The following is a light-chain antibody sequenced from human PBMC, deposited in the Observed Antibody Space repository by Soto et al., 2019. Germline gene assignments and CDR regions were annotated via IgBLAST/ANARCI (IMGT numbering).Light chain of an antibody. CDR2: GAS. J-gene: IGKJ1*01. Sequence: EIVLTQSPGTLSLSPGERATLSCRASQSISSSYLAWYQQKPGQAPRLLIFGASSRATGIPDRFSGSGSGTDFTLTISRLEPEDFATYYCQQYETFGQGTKEEF. CDR1: QSISSSY. V-gene: IGKV3-20*01. CDR3: QQYET.